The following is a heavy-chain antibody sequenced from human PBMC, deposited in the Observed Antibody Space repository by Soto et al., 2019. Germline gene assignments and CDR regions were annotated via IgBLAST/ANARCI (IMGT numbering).Heavy chain of an antibody. Sequence: QVQLVESGGGVVQPGRSLRLSCAASGFTFSSYGMHWVRQAPGKGLEWVAVISYDVSNKYYADSVKGRFTISRDNSKNTLYLQMNSLRAEDTAVYYCAKWGGAGDCSSTSCHDYRGQGTLVTVSS. CDR1: GFTFSSYG. D-gene: IGHD2-2*01. J-gene: IGHJ4*02. CDR2: ISYDVSNK. CDR3: AKWGGAGDCSSTSCHDY. V-gene: IGHV3-30*18.